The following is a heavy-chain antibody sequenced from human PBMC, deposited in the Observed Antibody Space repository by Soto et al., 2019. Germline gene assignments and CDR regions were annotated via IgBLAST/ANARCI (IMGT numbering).Heavy chain of an antibody. J-gene: IGHJ6*02. CDR1: GGTFSSYA. CDR2: IIPIFGTA. CDR3: ARGSGYHYGMDV. Sequence: ASVKVSCKASGGTFSSYAISWVRQAPGQGREWMGGIIPIFGTANYAQKFQGRVTITADKSTSTAYMELSSLRSEDTAVYYCARGSGYHYGMDVWGQGTTVTVSS. V-gene: IGHV1-69*06.